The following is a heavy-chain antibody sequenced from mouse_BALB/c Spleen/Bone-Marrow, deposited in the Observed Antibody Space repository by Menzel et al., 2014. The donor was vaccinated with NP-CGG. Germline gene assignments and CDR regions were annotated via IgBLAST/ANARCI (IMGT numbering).Heavy chain of an antibody. CDR2: IWSGEST. CDR1: GFSFPNYG. V-gene: IGHV2-2*02. D-gene: IGHD4-1*01. J-gene: IGHJ2*01. Sequence: VQLQQSGPGLVQPSQSLSITCTVSGFSFPNYGVHWVRQSPGKGLEWLGVIWSGESTDYNAAFISRLSISKDNSKSQVFFKMNSLQVNDTAIYYCARNPVGRNYFDYWGQGTTLTVSS. CDR3: ARNPVGRNYFDY.